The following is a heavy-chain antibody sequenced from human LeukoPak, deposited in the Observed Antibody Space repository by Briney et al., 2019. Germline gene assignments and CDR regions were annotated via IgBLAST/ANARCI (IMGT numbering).Heavy chain of an antibody. CDR2: MNPNSGNT. J-gene: IGHJ5*02. CDR1: GYTFTSYD. D-gene: IGHD1-20*01. V-gene: IGHV1-8*01. CDR3: ARAPNHAYNWNDPHNWFDP. Sequence: GASVKVSCKASGYTFTSYDINWVRQATGQGLEWMGWMNPNSGNTGYAQKFQGRVTMTRSTSISTAYMELSSLRSEDTAVYYCARAPNHAYNWNDPHNWFDPWGQGTLVTVSS.